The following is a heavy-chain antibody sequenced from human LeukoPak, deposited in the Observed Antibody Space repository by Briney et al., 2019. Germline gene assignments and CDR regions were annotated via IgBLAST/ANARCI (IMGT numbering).Heavy chain of an antibody. CDR3: AKTVSGSYSYAGGDY. CDR2: IHGNGGST. CDR1: GFTFSSYA. Sequence: GGSLRLSCAASGFTFSSYAMSWVRRAPGRGLEWVSAIHGNGGSTYYADSMKGRFTISRDNSKNTLYLQMNSLRAEDTAVYYCAKTVSGSYSYAGGDYWGQGTLVTVSS. V-gene: IGHV3-23*01. J-gene: IGHJ4*02. D-gene: IGHD3-16*02.